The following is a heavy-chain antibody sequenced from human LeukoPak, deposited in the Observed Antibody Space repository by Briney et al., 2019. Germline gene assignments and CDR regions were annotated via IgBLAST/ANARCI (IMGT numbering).Heavy chain of an antibody. J-gene: IGHJ4*02. D-gene: IGHD2-21*01. CDR2: IKQDGSEK. CDR1: GFTFSSYY. CDR3: AKDGGHSADY. V-gene: IGHV3-7*01. Sequence: GGSLRLSCAASGFTFSSYYMSWVRQAPGKGLEWVANIKQDGSEKYYVDSVKGRFTISRDNAKNSVYLQMSSLRGEDTAVYYCAKDGGHSADYWGQGTLVTVSS.